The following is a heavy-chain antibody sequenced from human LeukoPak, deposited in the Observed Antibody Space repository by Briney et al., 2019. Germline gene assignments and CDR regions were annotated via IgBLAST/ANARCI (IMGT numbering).Heavy chain of an antibody. Sequence: GASVKVSCKASGFTFTSSAVQWVRQARGQRLEWIGWIVVGSGNTNYAQKFQERVTITRDMSTSTAYMELSSLRSEDTAVYYCAARDYYDSSGYYYYFDYWGQGTLVTVSS. CDR1: GFTFTSSA. CDR3: AARDYYDSSGYYYYFDY. D-gene: IGHD3-22*01. V-gene: IGHV1-58*01. J-gene: IGHJ4*02. CDR2: IVVGSGNT.